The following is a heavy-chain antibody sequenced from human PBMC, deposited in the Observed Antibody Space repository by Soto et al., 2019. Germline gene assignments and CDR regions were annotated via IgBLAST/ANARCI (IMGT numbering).Heavy chain of an antibody. J-gene: IGHJ4*02. Sequence: VQLLESGGGLVQPGGSLRLSCAASGFTFSSYAMSWVRQAPGKGLEWVSAISGSGGSTYYADSVKGRFTISRDNSKNTRYLQMNRLRAEDTAVYYCAKDRVRGRVEEIYWGQGTMVTVSS. CDR1: GFTFSSYA. D-gene: IGHD3-10*01. CDR3: AKDRVRGRVEEIY. V-gene: IGHV3-23*01. CDR2: ISGSGGST.